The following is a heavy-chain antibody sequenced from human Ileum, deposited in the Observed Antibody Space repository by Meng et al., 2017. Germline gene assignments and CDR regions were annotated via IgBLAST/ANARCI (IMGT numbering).Heavy chain of an antibody. CDR1: GDTFTSYF. Sequence: QVQVVQSGAEVIKPGASAKVSCRASGDTFTSYFLPWARQAPGQGLEWLGTINPNNGETSYAQRFQGRVTLTRDTFTTTVYMELSSLGSEDTAVYYCAREKSPGHFDYLGQGILVTVSS. V-gene: IGHV1-46*01. CDR2: INPNNGET. CDR3: AREKSPGHFDY. J-gene: IGHJ4*02.